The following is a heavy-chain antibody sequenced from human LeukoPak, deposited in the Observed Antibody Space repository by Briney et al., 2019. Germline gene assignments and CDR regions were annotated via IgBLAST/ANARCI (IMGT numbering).Heavy chain of an antibody. CDR1: GFTFSSYW. D-gene: IGHD1-26*01. CDR3: ARQKGGQSFFDS. V-gene: IGHV3-74*01. Sequence: GGSLRLSCAASGFTFSSYWMHWVRQDPGKGLLWVSRINGEGTTTAYADSMKGRFTISRDNAKNTLYLQMNSLRADDTAVYYCARQKGGQSFFDSWGQGTLVTVSS. CDR2: INGEGTTT. J-gene: IGHJ4*02.